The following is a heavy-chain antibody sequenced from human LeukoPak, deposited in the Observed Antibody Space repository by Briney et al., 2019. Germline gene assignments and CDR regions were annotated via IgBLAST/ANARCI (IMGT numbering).Heavy chain of an antibody. V-gene: IGHV3-30*18. J-gene: IGHJ3*02. D-gene: IGHD2-15*01. CDR1: GFTFSGYG. CDR3: AKDGSGGLDAFDI. CDR2: ISYDGSNK. Sequence: GGSLRLSCAASGFTFSGYGMHWVRQAPGKGLEWVAVISYDGSNKYYADSVKGRFTISRDNSKNTLYLQMNSLRAEDTAVYYCAKDGSGGLDAFDIWGQGKMVTVSS.